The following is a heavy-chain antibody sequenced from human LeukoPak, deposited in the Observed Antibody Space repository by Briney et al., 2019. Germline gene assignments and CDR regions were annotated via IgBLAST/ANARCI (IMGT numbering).Heavy chain of an antibody. J-gene: IGHJ4*02. Sequence: PEASVKVSCKASGYTFTSYAMHWVRQAPGQRLEWMGWINAGNGNTKYSQKFQGRVTITRDTSASTAYMELSSLRSEDTAVYYCARANIVGATYGYWGLGTLVTVSS. CDR3: ARANIVGATYGY. V-gene: IGHV1-3*01. CDR2: INAGNGNT. D-gene: IGHD1-26*01. CDR1: GYTFTSYA.